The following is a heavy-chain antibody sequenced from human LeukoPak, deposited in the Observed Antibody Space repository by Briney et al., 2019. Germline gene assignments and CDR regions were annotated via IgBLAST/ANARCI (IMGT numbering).Heavy chain of an antibody. D-gene: IGHD3-10*01. V-gene: IGHV1-69*13. J-gene: IGHJ4*02. CDR2: IIPIFGTA. CDR3: AILGYYYGSGTNPAIDY. CDR1: GGTFSSYA. Sequence: ASVKVSCKAPGGTFSSYAISWVRQAPGQGLEWMGGIIPIFGTANYAQKFQGRVTITADESTSTAYMELSSLRSEDTAVYYCAILGYYYGSGTNPAIDYWGQGTLVTVSS.